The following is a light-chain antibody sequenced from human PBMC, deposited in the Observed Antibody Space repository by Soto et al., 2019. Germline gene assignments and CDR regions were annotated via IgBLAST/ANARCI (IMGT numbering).Light chain of an antibody. V-gene: IGLV2-14*03. CDR2: GVS. CDR1: SSDVGAYDS. Sequence: QSALTQPASVSGSPGQSIAISCTGTSSDVGAYDSVCWYQQHPGKAPKLMIFGVSNRPSGVSNRFSGHKSGNTASLTISGLQAEDEADYYCSSYTSDSTYVFGTGTKLTVL. CDR3: SSYTSDSTYV. J-gene: IGLJ1*01.